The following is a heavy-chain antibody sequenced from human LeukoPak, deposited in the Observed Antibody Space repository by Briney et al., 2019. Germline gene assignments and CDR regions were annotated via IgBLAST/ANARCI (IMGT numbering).Heavy chain of an antibody. CDR1: GGSISSGSYY. CDR3: ARDNYGSGTLNWFDP. J-gene: IGHJ5*02. V-gene: IGHV4-61*02. Sequence: PSETLSLTCTVSGGSISSGSYYWSWIRQPAGKGLEWIGRIYTSGSTNYNPSLKSRVTISVDTSKNQFSLKLSSVTAADTAVYYCARDNYGSGTLNWFDPWGQGTLVTVSS. D-gene: IGHD3-10*01. CDR2: IYTSGST.